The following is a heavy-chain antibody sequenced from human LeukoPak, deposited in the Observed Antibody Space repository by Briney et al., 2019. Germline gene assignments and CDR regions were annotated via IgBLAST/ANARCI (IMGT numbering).Heavy chain of an antibody. V-gene: IGHV3-7*01. D-gene: IGHD3-22*01. CDR3: ARDGRAGSGYYRKDDY. J-gene: IGHJ4*02. CDR1: GFTFSSYW. CDR2: IKQDGSEK. Sequence: GGSLRLSCAASGFTFSSYWMSWVRQAPGKGLEWVANIKQDGSEKYYVDSVKGRFTISRDNAKNSLYLQMSSLRAEDTAVYYCARDGRAGSGYYRKDDYWGQGTLVTVSS.